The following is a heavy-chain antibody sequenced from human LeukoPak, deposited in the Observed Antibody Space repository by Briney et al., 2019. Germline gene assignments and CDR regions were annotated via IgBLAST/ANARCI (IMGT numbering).Heavy chain of an antibody. CDR1: GDSISSSNSY. J-gene: IGHJ4*02. CDR3: ARRPAIIMDRGVVYYFDS. D-gene: IGHD3-10*01. V-gene: IGHV4-39*01. Sequence: PSETLSLTCTVSGDSISSSNSYWGWIRQPPGKGLEWFGTIYYSVSTYYNPSLKSRVSISLATSKKQFSLKLTSVTAADTAVYYCARRPAIIMDRGVVYYFDSWGQGILVTVSS. CDR2: IYYSVST.